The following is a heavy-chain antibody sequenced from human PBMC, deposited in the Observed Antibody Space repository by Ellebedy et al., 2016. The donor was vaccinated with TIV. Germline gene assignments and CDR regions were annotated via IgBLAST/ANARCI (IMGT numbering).Heavy chain of an antibody. CDR3: TRGLDV. CDR1: GLTFSGYS. CDR2: INGDGGAT. V-gene: IGHV3-74*01. Sequence: PGGSLRLSCAASGLTFSGYSMSWVRQAPGKGLVWVSRINGDGGATNYADSVRGRFSMSRDNDKNRLYLRMNSLRVEDSAIYYCTRGLDVWGQGTTVIVSS. J-gene: IGHJ6*02.